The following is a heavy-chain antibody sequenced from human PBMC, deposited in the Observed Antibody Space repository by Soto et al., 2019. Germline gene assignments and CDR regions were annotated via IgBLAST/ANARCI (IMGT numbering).Heavy chain of an antibody. Sequence: SETLSLTCTVSGGSISSYYWSLIRQPPGKGLEWIGYIYYSGSTNYNPSLKSRVTISVDTSKNQFSLKLSSVTAADTAVYYCARGRTGQYYYYYMDVWGKGTTVTVSS. V-gene: IGHV4-59*01. CDR1: GGSISSYY. CDR3: ARGRTGQYYYYYMDV. CDR2: IYYSGST. D-gene: IGHD1-1*01. J-gene: IGHJ6*03.